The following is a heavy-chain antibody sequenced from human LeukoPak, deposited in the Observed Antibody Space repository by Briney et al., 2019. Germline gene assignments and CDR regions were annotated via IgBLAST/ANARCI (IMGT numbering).Heavy chain of an antibody. J-gene: IGHJ5*02. CDR1: GFTFSSYA. V-gene: IGHV3-23*01. CDR3: AKDLGWDRGSYNWFDP. Sequence: GGSLRLSCAASGFTFSSYAMSWVRQAPGKGLEWVSAISGSGGSTYYADSVKGRFTISRDNSKNTLYLQMNSLRAEDTAVYYCAKDLGWDRGSYNWFDPWGRGTLVTVSS. CDR2: ISGSGGST. D-gene: IGHD3-10*01.